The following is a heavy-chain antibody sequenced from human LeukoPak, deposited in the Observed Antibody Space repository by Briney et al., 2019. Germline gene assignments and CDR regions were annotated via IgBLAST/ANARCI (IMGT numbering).Heavy chain of an antibody. Sequence: SVKVSRKASGGTFSNYAISWVRQAPGQGLEWMGGIIPIFGTANYAQKFQGRVTITTDESTSTAYMELSSLRSEDTAVYYCARVAGSSSGRSFDYWGQGTLVTVPS. CDR2: IIPIFGTA. CDR1: GGTFSNYA. J-gene: IGHJ4*02. V-gene: IGHV1-69*05. CDR3: ARVAGSSSGRSFDY. D-gene: IGHD6-6*01.